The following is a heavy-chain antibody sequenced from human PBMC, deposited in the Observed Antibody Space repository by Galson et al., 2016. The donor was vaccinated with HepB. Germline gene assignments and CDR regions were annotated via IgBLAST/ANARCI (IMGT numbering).Heavy chain of an antibody. CDR2: IKSKSSGGTA. Sequence: WVRQGPGKGLEWVGRIKSKSSGGTADYGAPVKGRFTISRDDSKKTLYLQMNSLQTEETGKYYCNTGVNGGEARWGQGTPVTVSS. D-gene: IGHD3-10*01. J-gene: IGHJ4*02. CDR3: NTGVNGGEAR. V-gene: IGHV3-15*01.